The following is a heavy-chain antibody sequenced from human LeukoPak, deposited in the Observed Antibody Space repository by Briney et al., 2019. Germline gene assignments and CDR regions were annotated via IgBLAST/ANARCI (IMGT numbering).Heavy chain of an antibody. CDR3: VKAKSMVQPEYFDY. D-gene: IGHD3-10*01. J-gene: IGHJ4*02. Sequence: GGSLRLSCAASGFTFSSYAMSWVRQAPGKGLEWVSAISGSGGSTYYADSVKGRFPISRDNSKNTLYLQMHSLRAEDTAVYYCVKAKSMVQPEYFDYCGQGTLVTVSS. V-gene: IGHV3-23*01. CDR1: GFTFSSYA. CDR2: ISGSGGST.